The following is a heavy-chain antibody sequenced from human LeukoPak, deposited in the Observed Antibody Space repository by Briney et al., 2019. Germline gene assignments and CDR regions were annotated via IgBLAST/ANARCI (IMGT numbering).Heavy chain of an antibody. CDR3: ARAYNRGYSYGTGYYFDY. J-gene: IGHJ4*02. V-gene: IGHV3-53*01. CDR2: IYSGGST. Sequence: PGGSLRLSCAASGFTVSSNYMSWVRQAPGKGLEWVSVIYSGGSTYYADSVKGRFTISRDNSKNTLYLQMNSLRAEDTAVYYCARAYNRGYSYGTGYYFDYWGQGTLVTVSS. CDR1: GFTVSSNY. D-gene: IGHD5-18*01.